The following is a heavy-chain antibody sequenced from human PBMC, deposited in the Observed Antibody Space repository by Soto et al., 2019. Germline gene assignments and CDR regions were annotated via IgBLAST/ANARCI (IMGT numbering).Heavy chain of an antibody. CDR2: LYSGGRT. V-gene: IGHV3-53*01. CDR3: VIRRGYSGYDSAFDV. J-gene: IGHJ3*01. Sequence: EVQLVESGGGLIQPGGSLRLSCAASGFNVSSTHMSWVRQAPGKGLEWVSLLYSGGRTYYADSVKGRFTISRDNSKNTLYLQMNSLRAEDTAVYYCVIRRGYSGYDSAFDVWGQGTMVTVSS. D-gene: IGHD5-12*01. CDR1: GFNVSSTH.